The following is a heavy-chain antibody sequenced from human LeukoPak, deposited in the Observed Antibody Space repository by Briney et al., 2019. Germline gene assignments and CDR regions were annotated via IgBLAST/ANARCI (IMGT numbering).Heavy chain of an antibody. V-gene: IGHV6-1*01. CDR2: TYYRSKWYN. Sequence: SQTLSLTCAISGDSVSNNNAAWNWIRQSPSRGLEWLGRTYYRSKWYNDYAVSVKSRITINPDTSKNQFSLQLNSVTPEDTAVYYCARSDTAMDNHLFDYWGQGTLVTVSS. CDR3: ARSDTAMDNHLFDY. CDR1: GDSVSNNNAA. D-gene: IGHD5-18*01. J-gene: IGHJ4*02.